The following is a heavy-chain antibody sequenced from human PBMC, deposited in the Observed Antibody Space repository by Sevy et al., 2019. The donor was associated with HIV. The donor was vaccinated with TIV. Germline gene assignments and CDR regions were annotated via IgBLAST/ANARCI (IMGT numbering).Heavy chain of an antibody. CDR1: GFTFSSYA. CDR2: ISGSGGST. V-gene: IGHV3-23*01. D-gene: IGHD6-13*01. J-gene: IGHJ5*02. Sequence: GGSLRLSCAASGFTFSSYAISWVRQAPGKGLEWVSAISGSGGSTYYADSVKGRFTISRDNSKNTLYLQMNSLRAEDTAVYYCAKDQGRVAAAGTYNWFDPWGQGTLVTVSS. CDR3: AKDQGRVAAAGTYNWFDP.